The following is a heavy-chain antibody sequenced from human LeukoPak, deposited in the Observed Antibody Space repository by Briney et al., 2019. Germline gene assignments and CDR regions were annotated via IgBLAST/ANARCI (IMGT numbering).Heavy chain of an antibody. Sequence: GGSLRLSCAASGFTFSSYAMHWVRQAPGKGLEWVSVIYSGGSTYYADSVKGRFTISRDNSKSTLYLQMNSLRAEDTAVYYCARGFSSGWYVDYWGQGTLVTVSS. CDR3: ARGFSSGWYVDY. CDR1: GFTFSSYA. D-gene: IGHD6-19*01. V-gene: IGHV3-53*01. CDR2: IYSGGST. J-gene: IGHJ4*02.